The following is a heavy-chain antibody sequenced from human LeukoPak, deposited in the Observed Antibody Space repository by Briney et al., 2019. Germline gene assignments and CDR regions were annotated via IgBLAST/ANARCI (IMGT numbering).Heavy chain of an antibody. D-gene: IGHD6-19*01. CDR3: ASRRARGWPFES. V-gene: IGHV3-23*01. CDR2: LDGSGGYT. CDR1: GFTFSSFG. Sequence: PGGSLRLSCAASGFTFSSFGMSWVRQAPGQGLEWVSSLDGSGGYTYHADSVKGRFTISRDNSKNTLYLQMNSLRAEDTATYYCASRRARGWPFESWGQGTLLTVSS. J-gene: IGHJ4*02.